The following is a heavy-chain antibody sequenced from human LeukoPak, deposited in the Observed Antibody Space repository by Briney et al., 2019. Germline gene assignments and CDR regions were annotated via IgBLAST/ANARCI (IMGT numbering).Heavy chain of an antibody. CDR3: ARNGAKYSSSWYYFDY. V-gene: IGHV1-69*01. J-gene: IGHJ4*02. CDR1: GGTVSSYA. Sequence: VASVKVSCKASGGTVSSYAISWVRQAPGQGLEWMGGIIPIFGTANYAQKFQGRVTITADESTSTAYMELSSLRSEDTAVYYCARNGAKYSSSWYYFDYWGQGTLVTVSS. CDR2: IIPIFGTA. D-gene: IGHD6-13*01.